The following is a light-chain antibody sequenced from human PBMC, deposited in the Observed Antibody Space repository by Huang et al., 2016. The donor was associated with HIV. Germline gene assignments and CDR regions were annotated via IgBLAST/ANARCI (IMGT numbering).Light chain of an antibody. CDR2: GAS. V-gene: IGKV3-15*01. CDR3: QQYHNWPYT. Sequence: EIIMTQSPATLSLSPGEGASLSCRANQSVATNLAWYLHRPGQSPRILIFGASTGASGLPVRFSGSGSGTQFTLTVSGLQSEDFAVYYCQQYHNWPYTFGQGTKLEI. J-gene: IGKJ2*01. CDR1: QSVATN.